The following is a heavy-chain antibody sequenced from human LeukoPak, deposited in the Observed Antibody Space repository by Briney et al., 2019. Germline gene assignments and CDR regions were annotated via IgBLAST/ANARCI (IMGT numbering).Heavy chain of an antibody. CDR3: AKPSRSSSNEY. Sequence: GGSLRLSCAASGFTFSNYWMIWVRQAPGKGLEWVATIKPDGSEEYYVDSVKGRFTISRDNAKNSLYLQMNSLRAEDTAVYYCAKPSRSSSNEYWGQGTLVTVSS. V-gene: IGHV3-7*05. CDR1: GFTFSNYW. CDR2: IKPDGSEE. D-gene: IGHD6-13*01. J-gene: IGHJ4*02.